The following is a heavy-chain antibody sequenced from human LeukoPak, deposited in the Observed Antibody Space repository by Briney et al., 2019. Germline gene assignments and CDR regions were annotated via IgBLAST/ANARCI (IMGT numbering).Heavy chain of an antibody. D-gene: IGHD2-21*02. CDR2: IKSTTVDGTP. V-gene: IGHV3-15*01. CDR3: AKDAFIVVMTAIRGDYFDY. CDR1: GLTFSNAW. Sequence: PGGSLRLSCAVSGLTFSNAWMSWVRQAPGKGLEWVGRIKSTTVDGTPEYAAPVKGRFTISRDDSKNTVYLQMNSLRAEDTAVYYCAKDAFIVVMTAIRGDYFDYWGQGTLVTVSS. J-gene: IGHJ4*02.